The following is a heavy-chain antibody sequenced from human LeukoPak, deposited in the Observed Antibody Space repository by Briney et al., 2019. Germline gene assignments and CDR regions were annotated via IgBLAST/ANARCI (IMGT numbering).Heavy chain of an antibody. CDR3: GRTTWVNSLDP. CDR1: GFTFDDYA. CDR2: ISWNSGSI. J-gene: IGHJ5*02. D-gene: IGHD1/OR15-1a*01. Sequence: GGSLRLSCAASGFTFDDYAMHWVRQAPGKGLEWVSGISWNSGSIGYADSVKGRFTISRDNAKNTLYLQMNSLRAEDTAVYYCGRTTWVNSLDPWGQGTLVTVSS. V-gene: IGHV3-9*01.